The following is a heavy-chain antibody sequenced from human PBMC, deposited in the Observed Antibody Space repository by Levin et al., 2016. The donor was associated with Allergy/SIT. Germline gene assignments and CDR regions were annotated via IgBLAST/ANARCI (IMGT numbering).Heavy chain of an antibody. D-gene: IGHD3-22*01. CDR2: ISSSSSTI. V-gene: IGHV3-48*01. J-gene: IGHJ6*02. CDR3: AREGDAGLYDSSGYLYYYGMDV. Sequence: GGSLRLSCAASGFTFSSYSMNWVRQAPGKGLEWVSYISSSSSTIYYADSVKGRFTISRDNAKNSLYLQMNSLRAEDTAVYYCAREGDAGLYDSSGYLYYYGMDVWGQGTTVTVSS. CDR1: GFTFSSYS.